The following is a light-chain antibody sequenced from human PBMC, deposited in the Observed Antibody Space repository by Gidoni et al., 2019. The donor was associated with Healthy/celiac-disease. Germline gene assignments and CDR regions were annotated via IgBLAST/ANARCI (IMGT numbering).Light chain of an antibody. V-gene: IGLV2-11*01. Sequence: QSALTQPRPVSGSPGQSVTTSCTGTSSDVGGYNYVSWYQQHPGKAPKLMIYDVSKRPSGVPDRFSGSKSGNTASLTISGLQAEDEADYYCCSYAGSSPYVFGTGTKVTVL. CDR2: DVS. J-gene: IGLJ1*01. CDR1: SSDVGGYNY. CDR3: CSYAGSSPYV.